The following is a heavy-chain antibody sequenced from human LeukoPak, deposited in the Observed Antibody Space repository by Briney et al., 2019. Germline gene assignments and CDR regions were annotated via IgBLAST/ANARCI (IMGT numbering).Heavy chain of an antibody. J-gene: IGHJ3*02. V-gene: IGHV4-39*01. CDR2: IYYSGST. CDR3: ARLPTFDAFDI. Sequence: SETLSLTWTVSGGSINSGSYYWGWIRQHPGKGLEWIGNIYYSGSTYYNPSLKSRVTISVDTSKNQFSLRLSSVTAADTAVYYCARLPTFDAFDIWGQGTMVTVSS. CDR1: GGSINSGSYY. D-gene: IGHD2/OR15-2a*01.